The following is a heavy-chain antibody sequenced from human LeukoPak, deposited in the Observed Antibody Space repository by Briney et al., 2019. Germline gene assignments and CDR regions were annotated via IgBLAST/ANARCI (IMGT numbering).Heavy chain of an antibody. CDR2: IYDSGST. J-gene: IGHJ4*02. D-gene: IGHD5-12*01. Sequence: SQTLPLTCTVSGGSISIGSYSWTWIRQPAGKGLEWIGYIYDSGSTKYNPSLKSRVTISMDTSKNQFSLKLSSVTAADTAVYYCASSGTGWDYLNYWGQGTLVTVSS. V-gene: IGHV4-61*09. CDR3: ASSGTGWDYLNY. CDR1: GGSISIGSYS.